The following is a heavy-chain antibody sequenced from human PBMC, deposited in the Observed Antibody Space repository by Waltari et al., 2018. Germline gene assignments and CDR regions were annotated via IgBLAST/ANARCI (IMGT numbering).Heavy chain of an antibody. CDR2: INHSGST. Sequence: VQLLESGGGLVQPGGSLRLSCAASGFTFSSYAMSWVRQPPGKGLEWIGEINHSGSTNYNPSLKSRVTISVDTSKNQFSLKLSAVTAADTAVYYCARGSPRTTPYYYYDYGMDVWGQGTTVTVSS. V-gene: IGHV4-34*01. CDR3: ARGSPRTTPYYYYDYGMDV. J-gene: IGHJ6*02. CDR1: GFTFSSYA. D-gene: IGHD1-7*01.